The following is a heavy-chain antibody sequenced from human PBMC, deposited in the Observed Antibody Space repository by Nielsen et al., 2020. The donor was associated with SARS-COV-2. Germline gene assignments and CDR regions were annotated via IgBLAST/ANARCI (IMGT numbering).Heavy chain of an antibody. V-gene: IGHV3-74*01. CDR1: GFRFPDYS. Sequence: GGSLRLSCAASGFRFPDYSIHWVRQGPGKGLVWVSCIKTDGTKTGYADSVKGRFTISRDNAKNTVYLQMNSLRDEDTAVYYCARLRDDGYYFDTGPFDHWGQGIPVTVSS. J-gene: IGHJ4*02. CDR3: ARLRDDGYYFDTGPFDH. CDR2: IKTDGTKT. D-gene: IGHD2/OR15-2a*01.